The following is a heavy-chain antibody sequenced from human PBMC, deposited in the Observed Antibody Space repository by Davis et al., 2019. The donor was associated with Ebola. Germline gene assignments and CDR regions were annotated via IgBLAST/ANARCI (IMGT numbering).Heavy chain of an antibody. D-gene: IGHD5-12*01. J-gene: IGHJ4*02. CDR3: ARDLVATIFLGFDY. Sequence: PGGSLRLSCAASGFTLSSYWMSWVRQAPGKGLEWVANIKQDGSEKYYVDSVKGRFTISRDNAKNSLYLQMNSLRAEDTAVYYCARDLVATIFLGFDYWGQGTLVTVSS. CDR2: IKQDGSEK. CDR1: GFTLSSYW. V-gene: IGHV3-7*01.